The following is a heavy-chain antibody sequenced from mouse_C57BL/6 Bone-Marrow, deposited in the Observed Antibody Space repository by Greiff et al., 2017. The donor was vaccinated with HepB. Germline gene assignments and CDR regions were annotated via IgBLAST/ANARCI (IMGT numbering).Heavy chain of an antibody. D-gene: IGHD2-3*01. CDR2: ISSGGSYT. Sequence: EVMLVESGGDLVKPGGSLKLSCAASGFTFSSYGMSWVRQTPDKRLEWVATISSGGSYTYYPDSVKGRFTISRDNAKNTLYLQMSSLKSEDTAMYYCARRDGYYEAYWGQGTLVTVSA. J-gene: IGHJ3*01. CDR3: ARRDGYYEAY. CDR1: GFTFSSYG. V-gene: IGHV5-6*02.